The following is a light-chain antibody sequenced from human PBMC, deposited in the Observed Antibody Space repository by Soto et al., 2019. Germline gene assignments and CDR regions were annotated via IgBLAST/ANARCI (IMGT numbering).Light chain of an antibody. J-gene: IGLJ2*01. CDR1: SSDVGGYNY. V-gene: IGLV2-8*01. CDR2: EVS. Sequence: QSALTQPPSASGSPGQSVTISCTGTSSDVGGYNYVSWYQQHPGKAPKLMIYEVSKRPSGVPDRFSGSKSGNTASLTVSGLQAEDEADYYCSSYAGSNNLVVFGGWTKVTVL. CDR3: SSYAGSNNLVV.